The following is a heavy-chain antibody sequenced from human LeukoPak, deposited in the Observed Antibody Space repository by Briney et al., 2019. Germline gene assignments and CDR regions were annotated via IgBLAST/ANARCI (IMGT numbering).Heavy chain of an antibody. V-gene: IGHV1-2*02. CDR3: ARDIYGDYEGY. Sequence: ASVTVSCKASGYTFTGYYMHWVRQAPAPGLERMGWINPNSGGTNYAQKFQGRVTMTRDTSISTAYMELSRLTSDDTALYYCARDIYGDYEGYWGQGTLVTVSS. D-gene: IGHD4-17*01. CDR1: GYTFTGYY. CDR2: INPNSGGT. J-gene: IGHJ4*02.